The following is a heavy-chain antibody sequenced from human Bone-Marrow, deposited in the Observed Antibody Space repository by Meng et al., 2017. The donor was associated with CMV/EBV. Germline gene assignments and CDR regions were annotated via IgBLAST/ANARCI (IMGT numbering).Heavy chain of an antibody. CDR3: ARGTWLAWYLCDY. Sequence: QVQLVQSGAEVNKPGSSVKVSCKASGITFTSYSITWVRQAPGQGLEWMGGIIPVFGTVNYAQKFQGRVTITADESTNTAFMELTSLTSEDTALYYCARGTWLAWYLCDYWGQGTLVTVSS. V-gene: IGHV1-69*01. J-gene: IGHJ4*02. CDR2: IIPVFGTV. D-gene: IGHD6-13*01. CDR1: GITFTSYS.